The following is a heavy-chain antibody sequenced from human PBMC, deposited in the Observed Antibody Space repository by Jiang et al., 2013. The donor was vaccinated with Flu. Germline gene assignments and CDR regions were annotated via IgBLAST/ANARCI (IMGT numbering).Heavy chain of an antibody. CDR1: GYTFTSYG. CDR2: ISAYNGNT. J-gene: IGHJ5*02. V-gene: IGHV1-18*01. D-gene: IGHD4-17*01. CDR3: ARGLPSYRYGDYEGDWFDP. Sequence: GAEVKKPGASVKVSCKASGYTFTSYGISWVRQAPGQGLEWMGWISAYNGNTNYAQKLQGRVTMTTDTSTSTAYMELRSLRSDDTAVYYCARGLPSYRYGDYEGDWFDPWGQGTLVTVSS.